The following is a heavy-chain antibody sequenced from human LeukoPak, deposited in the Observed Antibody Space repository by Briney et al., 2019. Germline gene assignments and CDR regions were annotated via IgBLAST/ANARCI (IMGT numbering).Heavy chain of an antibody. D-gene: IGHD2-2*01. J-gene: IGHJ3*02. Sequence: SETLSLTCTVSSGSISTYYWSWIRQPPGKGLEWIGYIYYSGSSNYNPSLKSRVTISVDTSKNQFSLRLSSVTAADTAIYYCARDSSTVWATWAFDIWGQGTMVTVSS. CDR2: IYYSGSS. CDR3: ARDSSTVWATWAFDI. V-gene: IGHV4-59*01. CDR1: SGSISTYY.